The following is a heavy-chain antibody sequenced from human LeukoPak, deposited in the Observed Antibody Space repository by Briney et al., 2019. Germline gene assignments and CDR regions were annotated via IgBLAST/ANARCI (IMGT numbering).Heavy chain of an antibody. V-gene: IGHV3-7*01. CDR3: ARDSAGNDY. CDR2: IKQDGSEK. J-gene: IGHJ4*02. D-gene: IGHD6-13*01. CDR1: GFTFSTYS. Sequence: GGSLRLSCAASGFTFSTYSMSWVRQAPGKGLEWVANIKQDGSEKYYVDSVKGRFTISRDNAKNSLYLQMNSLRAEDTAMYYCARDSAGNDYWGQGTLVTVSS.